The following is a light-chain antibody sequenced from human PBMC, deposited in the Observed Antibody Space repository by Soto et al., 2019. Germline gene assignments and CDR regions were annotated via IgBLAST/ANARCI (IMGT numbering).Light chain of an antibody. CDR3: QQYGSSPRT. J-gene: IGKJ1*01. V-gene: IGKV3-20*01. CDR1: QSVNSNS. Sequence: DTVWTQSPGKRSVLPGRRRNLSCRASQSVNSNSLAWYQQKPGQAPRLLIYGASTRATGIPARFSGGGSGTDFTLSINSLQPEDFAVYYCQQYGSSPRTFGQGTTVEIK. CDR2: GAS.